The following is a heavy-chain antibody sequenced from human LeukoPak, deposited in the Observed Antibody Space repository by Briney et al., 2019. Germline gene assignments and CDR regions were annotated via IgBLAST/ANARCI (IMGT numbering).Heavy chain of an antibody. CDR1: GGSISSGNYY. Sequence: SETLSLTCTVSGGSISSGNYYWSWIREHPGTGLEWIGYIYYSGSTYFNASLKSRVTISVDTSKNQFSLKLSSVTAADTAVYYCARNTYYCSSTICYPVLAFDIWGQGTMVTVSS. CDR2: IYYSGST. D-gene: IGHD2-2*01. J-gene: IGHJ3*02. CDR3: ARNTYYCSSTICYPVLAFDI. V-gene: IGHV4-31*03.